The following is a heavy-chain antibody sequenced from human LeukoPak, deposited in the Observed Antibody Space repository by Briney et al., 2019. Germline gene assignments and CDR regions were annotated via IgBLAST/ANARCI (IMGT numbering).Heavy chain of an antibody. CDR2: ISSSGSTI. Sequence: GGSLRLSCAASGFTFSSYEMNWVRQAPGKGLEWVSYISSSGSTIYYADSVKGRFTISRDNAKNLLYLQMNSLRAEDTAVYYCARAFQELPQLYYYYYMHVWGKGATVTVSS. D-gene: IGHD6-13*01. J-gene: IGHJ6*03. CDR3: ARAFQELPQLYYYYYMHV. CDR1: GFTFSSYE. V-gene: IGHV3-48*03.